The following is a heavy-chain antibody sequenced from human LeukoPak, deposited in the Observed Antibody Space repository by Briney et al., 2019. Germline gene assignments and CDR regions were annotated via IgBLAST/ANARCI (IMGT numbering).Heavy chain of an antibody. CDR2: IRYDGSNK. CDR1: GFTFSSYG. V-gene: IGHV3-30*02. D-gene: IGHD6-19*01. Sequence: GGSLRLSCAASGFTFSSYGMHWVRQAPGKGLEWVAFIRYDGSNKYYADSVKGRFTISRDNSKNTLYLQMNSLRAEDTAVYYCARARESGWYPSYGYWGRGTLVTVSS. CDR3: ARARESGWYPSYGY. J-gene: IGHJ4*02.